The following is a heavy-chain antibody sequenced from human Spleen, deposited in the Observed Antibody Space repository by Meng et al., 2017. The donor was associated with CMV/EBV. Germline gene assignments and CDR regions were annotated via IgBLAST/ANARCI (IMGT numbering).Heavy chain of an antibody. Sequence: GGSLRLSCVASGFTFSSYAMHWVRQAPGKGLEWVAVISYDGSNKYYADSVKGRFTISRDNSKNTLYLQMNSLRAEDTAVYYCARDRSGIDYWGQGTLVTVSS. CDR2: ISYDGSNK. J-gene: IGHJ4*02. V-gene: IGHV3-30-3*01. CDR3: ARDRSGIDY. CDR1: GFTFSSYA. D-gene: IGHD3-3*01.